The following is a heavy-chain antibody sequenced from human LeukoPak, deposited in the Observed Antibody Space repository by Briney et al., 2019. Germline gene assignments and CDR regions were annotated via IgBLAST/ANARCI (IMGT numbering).Heavy chain of an antibody. D-gene: IGHD3-10*01. J-gene: IGHJ4*02. CDR2: INHSGST. V-gene: IGHV4-34*01. CDR3: ASLSSGSHPN. CDR1: GGSFSGYY. Sequence: SETLSLTCAVYGGSFSGYYWSWIRQPPGKGLEWIGEINHSGSTNYNPSLKSRVTISVDTSKNQFSLKLSSVTAADTAVYYCASLSSGSHPNWGQGTLVTVSS.